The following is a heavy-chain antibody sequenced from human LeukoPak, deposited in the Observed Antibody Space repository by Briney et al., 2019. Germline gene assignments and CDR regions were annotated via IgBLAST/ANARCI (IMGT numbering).Heavy chain of an antibody. J-gene: IGHJ4*02. D-gene: IGHD3-22*01. CDR3: ARRTYFYDSSGYYFDY. V-gene: IGHV4-59*01. CDR2: IYYSGST. Sequence: SETLPLTCTVSGGSISSYYWSWIRQPPGKGLECIGYIYYSGSTNYNPSLKSRVTISVDTSKNQFSLKLSSVTAADTADYYCARRTYFYDSSGYYFDYWGQGTLVTVSS. CDR1: GGSISSYY.